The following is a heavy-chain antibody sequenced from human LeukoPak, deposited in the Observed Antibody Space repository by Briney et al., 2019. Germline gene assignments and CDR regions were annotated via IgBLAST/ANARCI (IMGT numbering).Heavy chain of an antibody. CDR2: ISSSSSYI. Sequence: GGSLRLSCTASGFTFSSYSMNWVRQAPGKGLEWVSSISSSSSYIYYADSVKGRFTISRDNAKNSLYLQMNSLRAEDTAVYYCARVGYSSSWSYFDYWGQGTLVTVSS. CDR1: GFTFSSYS. CDR3: ARVGYSSSWSYFDY. V-gene: IGHV3-21*01. J-gene: IGHJ4*02. D-gene: IGHD6-13*01.